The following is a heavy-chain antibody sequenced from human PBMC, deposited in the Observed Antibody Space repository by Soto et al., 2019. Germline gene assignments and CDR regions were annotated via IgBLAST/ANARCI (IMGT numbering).Heavy chain of an antibody. J-gene: IGHJ6*03. Sequence: EVHLVESGGGLVQPGGSLRLSCAASGFTVSSKYMSWVRQAPGKGLECVSLIQSGGPTYYADSVKGRFTISRDTSENTLHLQMDSLRAEDTAVYYCARDDVLCDGGSCYGVPLDVCGKGTTVNVSS. CDR2: IQSGGPT. CDR3: ARDDVLCDGGSCYGVPLDV. D-gene: IGHD2-15*01. V-gene: IGHV3-66*01. CDR1: GFTVSSKY.